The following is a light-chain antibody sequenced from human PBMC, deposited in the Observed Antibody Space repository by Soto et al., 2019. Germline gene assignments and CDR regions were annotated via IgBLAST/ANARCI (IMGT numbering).Light chain of an antibody. CDR3: SSYAGSSNV. CDR1: ISDVGGYNS. V-gene: IGLV2-14*01. Sequence: QSALTQPASVSGSPGQSITISCTGTISDVGGYNSVSWYQQHPGKAPKLMIYEVSNRPSGVSNRFSGSKSDNTASLTISGLQAEDEADYYCSSYAGSSNVFGTGTKLTVL. J-gene: IGLJ1*01. CDR2: EVS.